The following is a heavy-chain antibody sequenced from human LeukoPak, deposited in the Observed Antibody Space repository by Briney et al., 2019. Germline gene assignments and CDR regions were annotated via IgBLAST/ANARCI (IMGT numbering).Heavy chain of an antibody. CDR3: ARGQKYRNGYTVTELGSGYFDY. CDR1: GGSISSYC. CDR2: IYYSGST. D-gene: IGHD5-18*01. Sequence: RASETLSLTCTVSGGSISSYCWSWIRQPPGKGLEWIGYIYYSGSTNYSPSLKSRVTISVDTSKNQFSLKLSSVTAADTAVYYCARGQKYRNGYTVTELGSGYFDYWGQGTLVTVSS. J-gene: IGHJ4*02. V-gene: IGHV4-59*01.